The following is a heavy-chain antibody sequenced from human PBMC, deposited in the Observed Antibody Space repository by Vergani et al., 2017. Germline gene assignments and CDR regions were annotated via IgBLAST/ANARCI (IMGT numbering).Heavy chain of an antibody. CDR1: GGSINPSSSF. J-gene: IGHJ2*01. Sequence: QLQLQESGPGLVKPSETLSLICTVSGGSINPSSSFWGWIRQSPGKGLVWIGSINYVGITYYIPSLQSRATVFVDTSKNQFSLHLTSVPAADTAVYYWAGGKGDNWYFDLWGRGTLVTVS. CDR2: INYVGIT. V-gene: IGHV4-39*01. D-gene: IGHD3-16*01. CDR3: AGGKGDNWYFDL.